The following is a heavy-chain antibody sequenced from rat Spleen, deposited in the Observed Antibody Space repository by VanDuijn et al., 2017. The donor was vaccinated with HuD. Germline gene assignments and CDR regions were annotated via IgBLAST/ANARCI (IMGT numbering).Heavy chain of an antibody. J-gene: IGHJ2*01. D-gene: IGHD1-1*01. CDR2: IWSGGST. V-gene: IGHV2-4*01. CDR3: ARQTQRQWPYYLDY. CDR1: GFSLSSYG. Sequence: QVQLKESGPGLVQPSQTLSLTCTVAGFSLSSYGVIWVRQPPGKGLEWMGAIWSGGSTDYNSALKSRLSISRDTSKSQVFLKVNSLQFEDTGTYYCARQTQRQWPYYLDYWGQGVMVTVSS.